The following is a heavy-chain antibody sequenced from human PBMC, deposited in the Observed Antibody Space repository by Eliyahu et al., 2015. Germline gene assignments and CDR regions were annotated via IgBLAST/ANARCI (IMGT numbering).Heavy chain of an antibody. CDR2: MKPNSGNT. CDR1: GYTFTSYA. D-gene: IGHD3-3*01. V-gene: IGHV1-8*01. Sequence: QVQLVQSGAEVKKPGASVKVSCKASGYTFTSYAINWVRQATGQGLEWMGWMKPNSGNTGYAQKFQGRVTMTRNTSISTAYMELSSLRSEDTAVYYCARGRFYDFWSGYSQHDAFDIWGQGTMVTVSS. J-gene: IGHJ3*02. CDR3: ARGRFYDFWSGYSQHDAFDI.